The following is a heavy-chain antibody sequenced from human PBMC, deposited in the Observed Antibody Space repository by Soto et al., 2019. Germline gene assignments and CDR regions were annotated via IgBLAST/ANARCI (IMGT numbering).Heavy chain of an antibody. Sequence: GGPLRLSCAASGFTFSSYGMHWVRQAPGKGLEWVAVISYDGSNKYYADSVKGRFTISRDNSKNTLYLQMNSLRAEDTAVYYCARESGDSVYGMDVWGQGTTVTVSS. CDR1: GFTFSSYG. V-gene: IGHV3-30*03. CDR2: ISYDGSNK. CDR3: ARESGDSVYGMDV. J-gene: IGHJ6*02. D-gene: IGHD7-27*01.